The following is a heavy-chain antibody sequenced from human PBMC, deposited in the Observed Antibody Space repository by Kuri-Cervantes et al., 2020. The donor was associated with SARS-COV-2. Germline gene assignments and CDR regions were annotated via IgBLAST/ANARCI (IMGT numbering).Heavy chain of an antibody. J-gene: IGHJ6*02. Sequence: GGSLRLSCAASGFTFSSYSMNWVRQAPGKGLEWVSSISSSSSYIYYADSVKGRFTISRDNAKNSLYLQMNSLRAEDTAVCYCARDIVVVPAAIHYYYGMDVWGQGTTVTVSS. V-gene: IGHV3-21*01. D-gene: IGHD2-2*02. CDR2: ISSSSSYI. CDR1: GFTFSSYS. CDR3: ARDIVVVPAAIHYYYGMDV.